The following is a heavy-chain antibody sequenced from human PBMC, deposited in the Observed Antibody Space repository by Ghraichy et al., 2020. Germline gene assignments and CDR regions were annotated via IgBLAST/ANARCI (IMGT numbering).Heavy chain of an antibody. CDR3: TTGSKGRDLRHTFDI. V-gene: IGHV3-15*01. Sequence: GESLNISCAASGFTFKNVWMSWVRQAPGKGLEWVGRIKNKAEGGTAEYGAPVEGRFSISGDASENTVFLQMNRLNIEDTAVYYFTTGSKGRDLRHTFDIWGHGTMVTVSS. CDR1: GFTFKNVW. CDR2: IKNKAEGGTA. J-gene: IGHJ3*02.